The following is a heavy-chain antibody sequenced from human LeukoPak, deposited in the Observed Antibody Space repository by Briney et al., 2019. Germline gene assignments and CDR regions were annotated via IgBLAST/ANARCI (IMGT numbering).Heavy chain of an antibody. CDR3: AKGYYDSSGYYHYYYYYMDV. D-gene: IGHD3-22*01. J-gene: IGHJ6*03. Sequence: GGTLRLSCAASGFTFSSYGMSWVRQAPGKGLEWVSAISGSGGSTYYADSVKGRFTISRDNSKNTLYLQMNSLRAEDTAVYYCAKGYYDSSGYYHYYYYYMDVWGKGTTVTISS. CDR2: ISGSGGST. CDR1: GFTFSSYG. V-gene: IGHV3-23*01.